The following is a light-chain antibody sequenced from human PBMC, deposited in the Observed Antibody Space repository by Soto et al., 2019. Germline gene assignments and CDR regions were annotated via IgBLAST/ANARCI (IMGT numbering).Light chain of an antibody. J-gene: IGLJ1*01. CDR3: GTWDSSLSAYV. Sequence: QSVLTQPPSVSAAPGQKVTISCSGSSSNIGNTYVFWYQQLPGTAPKLLIYDNNQRPSGIPDRFSGSKSGTSATLAITGLQTGVEADYYCGTWDSSLSAYVFGTGTKVTVL. V-gene: IGLV1-51*01. CDR1: SSNIGNTY. CDR2: DNN.